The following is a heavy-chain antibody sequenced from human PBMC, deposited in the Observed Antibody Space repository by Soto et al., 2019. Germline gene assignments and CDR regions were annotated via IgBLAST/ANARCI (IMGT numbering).Heavy chain of an antibody. CDR2: IYYSGST. V-gene: IGHV4-30-4*01. CDR1: GGSISSGYYY. CDR3: ARSRAYYYDSSGLLFDY. Sequence: SETLSLTCTVSGGSISSGYYYWTWIRQPPGKGLEWIGYIYYSGSTYYNPSLKSRVTISVDTSKNQFSLKLSSVTAADTAVYYCARSRAYYYDSSGLLFDYWGQGTLVTVSS. J-gene: IGHJ4*02. D-gene: IGHD3-22*01.